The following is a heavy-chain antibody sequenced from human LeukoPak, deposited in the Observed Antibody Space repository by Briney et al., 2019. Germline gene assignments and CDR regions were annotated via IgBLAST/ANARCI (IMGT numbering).Heavy chain of an antibody. D-gene: IGHD3-16*01. J-gene: IGHJ4*02. CDR2: IGAYNGNR. CDR1: GYTFINFG. CDR3: ARDYYDNGGDLKY. V-gene: IGHV1-18*01. Sequence: ASVKVSCKTSGYTFINFGISWVRQAPGQGLEWMGWIGAYNGNRDSVQKFQGRVTLTTDTSTSTAYMELRSLTSDDTAVYYCARDYYDNGGDLKYWGQGTLVTVSS.